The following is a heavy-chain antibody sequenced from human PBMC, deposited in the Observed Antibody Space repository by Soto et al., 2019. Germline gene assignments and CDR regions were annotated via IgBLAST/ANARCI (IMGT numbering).Heavy chain of an antibody. D-gene: IGHD5-18*01. CDR1: GGSFSGYY. CDR3: AISGYSYANHDAFDI. J-gene: IGHJ3*02. CDR2: INHSGST. Sequence: PSETLSLTCAVYGGSFSGYYWSWIRQPPGKGLEWIGEINHSGSTNYNPSLKSRVTISVDTSKNQFSLKLSSATAADTAVYYCAISGYSYANHDAFDIWGQGTMVTVSS. V-gene: IGHV4-34*01.